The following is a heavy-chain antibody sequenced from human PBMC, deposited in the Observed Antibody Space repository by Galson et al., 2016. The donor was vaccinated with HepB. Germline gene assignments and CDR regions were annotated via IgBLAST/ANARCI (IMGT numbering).Heavy chain of an antibody. CDR3: AREGNGDYDEAFDI. CDR2: ITDSSSII. J-gene: IGHJ3*02. D-gene: IGHD4-17*01. CDR1: GFSFSSYS. V-gene: IGHV3-48*02. Sequence: SLRLSCAASGFSFSSYSMNWVRQAPGKGLEWVSYITDSSSIIYYADSVKGRFTISRDNAKNSLYLQMNSLRDEDTAVYYCAREGNGDYDEAFDIWDQGTMVTVSS.